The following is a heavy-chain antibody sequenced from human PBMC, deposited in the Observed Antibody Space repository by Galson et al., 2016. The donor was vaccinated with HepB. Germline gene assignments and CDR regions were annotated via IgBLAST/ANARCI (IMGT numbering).Heavy chain of an antibody. D-gene: IGHD6-19*01. CDR2: ISHDGNNK. CDR3: ARDQTSSGWYGHIDF. CDR1: GFSFSSHS. J-gene: IGHJ4*02. Sequence: SLRLSCAASGFSFSSHSMHWVRQAPGKGLEWLAVISHDGNNKYYADSVKGRFTISRDNAKNTLSLQMNRLRPDDGCLYFCARDQTSSGWYGHIDFWGQGALVTVSS. V-gene: IGHV3-30-3*01.